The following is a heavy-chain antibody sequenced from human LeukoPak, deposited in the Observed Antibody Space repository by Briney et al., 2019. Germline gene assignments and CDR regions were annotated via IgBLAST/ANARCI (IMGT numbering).Heavy chain of an antibody. D-gene: IGHD3-16*02. CDR1: GGSFSGYY. CDR2: INHSGST. J-gene: IGHJ5*02. CDR3: ARGEPNYDYVWGSYRYGPPWFDP. V-gene: IGHV4-34*01. Sequence: SETLSLTCAVYGGSFSGYYWSWIRQPPGKGLEWIGEINHSGSTNYNPSLKSRVTISVDTSKNQFPLKLSSVTAADTAVYYCARGEPNYDYVWGSYRYGPPWFDPWGQGTLVTVSS.